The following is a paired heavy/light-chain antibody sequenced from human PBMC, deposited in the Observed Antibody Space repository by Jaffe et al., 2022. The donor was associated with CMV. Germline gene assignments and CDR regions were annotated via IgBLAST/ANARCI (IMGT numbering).Heavy chain of an antibody. V-gene: IGHV3-66*01. CDR2: LYSGGNT. CDR1: GFTVSSNY. D-gene: IGHD3-3*01. Sequence: EVQLVESGGGLVQPGGSLRLSCAASGFTVSSNYMNWVRQAPGKGLEWVSILYSGGNTYYADSVKGRFTISRDNSKNTVYLQMNSVRAEDTAVYYCARKQDFYRNHDAFDIWGQGTMVTVSS. CDR3: ARKQDFYRNHDAFDI. J-gene: IGHJ3*02.
Light chain of an antibody. CDR2: AAS. V-gene: IGKV1-39*01. CDR1: QSITQY. Sequence: DIQMTQSPFSLSASVGDRVTITCRASQSITQYLNWYQQKAGKAPKLLIYAASTLHTGVPSRFSGSGSGTDFTLTISSLQSEDFATYYCQQSYSTPFTFGPGTKVDIK. CDR3: QQSYSTPFT. J-gene: IGKJ3*01.